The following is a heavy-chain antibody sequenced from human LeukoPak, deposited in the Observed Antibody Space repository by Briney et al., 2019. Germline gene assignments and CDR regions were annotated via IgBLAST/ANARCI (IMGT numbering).Heavy chain of an antibody. CDR1: GITLSNYG. J-gene: IGHJ4*02. Sequence: GGSLRLSCAVSGITLSNYGMNWVRQAPGKGLEWVAGISSSGGSTNYADSVKGRFTISRDNSKNTLYLQMNSLRAEDTAVYFCAKRGVVIRVILVGFHKEAYYFDSWGQGALVTVSS. V-gene: IGHV3-23*01. CDR2: ISSSGGST. CDR3: AKRGVVIRVILVGFHKEAYYFDS. D-gene: IGHD3-22*01.